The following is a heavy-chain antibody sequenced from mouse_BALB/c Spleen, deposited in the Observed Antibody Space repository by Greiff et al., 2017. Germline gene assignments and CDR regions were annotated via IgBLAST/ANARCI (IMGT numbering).Heavy chain of an antibody. D-gene: IGHD1-3*01. CDR1: GFTFTDYY. V-gene: IGHV7-3*02. Sequence: EVKLVESGGGLVQPGGSLRLSCATSGFTFTDYYMSWVRQPPGKALEWLGFIRNKANGYTTEYSASVKGRFTISRDNSQSILYLQMNTLRAEDSATYYCARDKWLYYYAMDYWGQGTSVTVSS. CDR2: IRNKANGYTT. J-gene: IGHJ4*01. CDR3: ARDKWLYYYAMDY.